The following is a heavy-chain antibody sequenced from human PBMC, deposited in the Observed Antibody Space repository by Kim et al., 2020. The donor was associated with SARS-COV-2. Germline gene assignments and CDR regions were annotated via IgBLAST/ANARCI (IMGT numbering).Heavy chain of an antibody. CDR1: GFIFSDYY. J-gene: IGHJ4*02. V-gene: IGHV3-11*05. CDR3: ARVSLGGSSWYYFDY. D-gene: IGHD6-13*01. Sequence: GGSLRLSCAASGFIFSDYYMSWIRQAPGKGLEWVSYISGSNSYTNYADSVKGRFTISRDNAKNSLYLQMKSLRAEDTAVYYCARVSLGGSSWYYFDYWGQGTLVTVSS. CDR2: ISGSNSYT.